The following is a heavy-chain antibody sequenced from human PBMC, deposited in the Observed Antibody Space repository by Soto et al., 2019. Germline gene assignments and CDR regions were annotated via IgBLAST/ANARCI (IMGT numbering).Heavy chain of an antibody. Sequence: PSETLSLTCTVSGGSISSYYWSWIRQPPGKGLEWIGYIYYSGRPNYNPSLKSRVPISVDTSKSQFSLKLCSVTAADTAVYYCARSYRRYCSGGSCYSYFYYYMDVCGKVTSVTVSS. CDR2: IYYSGRP. V-gene: IGHV4-59*01. J-gene: IGHJ6*03. D-gene: IGHD2-15*01. CDR3: ARSYRRYCSGGSCYSYFYYYMDV. CDR1: GGSISSYY.